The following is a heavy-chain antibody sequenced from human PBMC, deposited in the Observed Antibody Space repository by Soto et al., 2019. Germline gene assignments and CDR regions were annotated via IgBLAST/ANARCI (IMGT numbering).Heavy chain of an antibody. CDR2: IYYSGST. V-gene: IGHV4-61*08. CDR1: GGSISSGDYY. J-gene: IGHJ4*02. CDR3: ASWHWTLGYCDY. D-gene: IGHD7-27*01. Sequence: PSETMSLTCTVSGGSISSGDYYWSWIRQPPGKGLEWIGYIYYSGSTNYNPSLKSRVTISVDTSKNQFSLKLSSVTAADTAVYYCASWHWTLGYCDYWGQGTMGTVSS.